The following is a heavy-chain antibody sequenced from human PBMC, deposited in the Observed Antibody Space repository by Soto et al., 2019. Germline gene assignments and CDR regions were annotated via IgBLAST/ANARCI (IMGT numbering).Heavy chain of an antibody. CDR2: IYSGGST. J-gene: IGHJ4*02. D-gene: IGHD3-22*01. CDR3: ARDRVGGYYYDSFDY. Sequence: EVQLVESGGGLVQPGGSLRLSCAASGFTVSSNYMSWVRQAPGKGLEWVSVIYSGGSTYYAASVKGRYTISRDNAKNTMYLQMNRLRVEDTAVYYCARDRVGGYYYDSFDYWGQGALVTVSS. V-gene: IGHV3-66*01. CDR1: GFTVSSNY.